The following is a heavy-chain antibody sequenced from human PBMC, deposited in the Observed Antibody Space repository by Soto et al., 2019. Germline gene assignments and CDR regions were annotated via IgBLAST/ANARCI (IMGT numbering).Heavy chain of an antibody. J-gene: IGHJ6*02. V-gene: IGHV5-51*01. CDR1: GDSCTAYW. CDR3: ARHEATYYNFYGMDV. Sequence: VEPMRVSCRGYGDSCTAYWSGWVRQIPGKGLEWMGSIHPGESDTRYSPSFQGQVTISADRSITTAYLQWSSLKASDTAMYYCARHEATYYNFYGMDVWGQGTLVTVSS. CDR2: IHPGESDT.